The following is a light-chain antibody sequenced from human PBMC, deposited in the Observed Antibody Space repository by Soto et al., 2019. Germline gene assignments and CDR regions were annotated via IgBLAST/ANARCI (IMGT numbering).Light chain of an antibody. CDR2: ASS. CDR3: QQYDDWQT. V-gene: IGKV3-15*01. Sequence: EIVLTQSPATLSVSPGERATLSCKASQSVSRNLAWYKQKPGQAPRLLIYASSTRATGIQDRFSGSASGTEFTLTISSLQSEDFAVYYCQQYDDWQTFGQGTKVDIK. CDR1: QSVSRN. J-gene: IGKJ1*01.